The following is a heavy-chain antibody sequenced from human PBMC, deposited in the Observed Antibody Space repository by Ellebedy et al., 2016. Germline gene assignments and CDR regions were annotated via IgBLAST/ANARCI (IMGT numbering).Heavy chain of an antibody. Sequence: SETLSLTCAVSGGSISSGAYSWSWIWQPPGKDLEWIGYIHHSGSTYYNPSLKSRVTMSVDRSNNLFSLKVNSVTAADTAVYYCARSRGTTATTAPSDWGQGTLVTVSS. CDR3: ARSRGTTATTAPSD. J-gene: IGHJ4*02. CDR1: GGSISSGAYS. D-gene: IGHD4-17*01. V-gene: IGHV4-30-2*01. CDR2: IHHSGST.